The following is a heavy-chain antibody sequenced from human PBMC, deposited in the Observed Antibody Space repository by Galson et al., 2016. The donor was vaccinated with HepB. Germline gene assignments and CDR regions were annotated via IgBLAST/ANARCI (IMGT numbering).Heavy chain of an antibody. D-gene: IGHD3-10*01. J-gene: IGHJ5*02. CDR2: FNPRTGVA. CDR3: ARATTMVRGVINFGFDP. V-gene: IGHV1-46*01. Sequence: SVKVSCKASGYTFSLYHLHWVRQAPGQGLEWMGTFNPRTGVASYAQKFQGRLTIAGDTSTTTLSMDLSRLTSEDTAVYYCARATTMVRGVINFGFDPWGQGTLVTVSS. CDR1: GYTFSLYH.